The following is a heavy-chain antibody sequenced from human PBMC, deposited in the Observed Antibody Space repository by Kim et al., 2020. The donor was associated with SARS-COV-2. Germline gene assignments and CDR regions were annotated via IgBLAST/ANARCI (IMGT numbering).Heavy chain of an antibody. Sequence: ASVKVSCKASGYTFTSYAMNWVRQAPGQGLEWMGWINTNTGNPTYAQGFTGRFVFSLDTSVSTAYLQISSLKAEDTAVYYCARDPRITIFGVVIKGDAFDIWGRGTMVTVSS. CDR2: INTNTGNP. CDR3: ARDPRITIFGVVIKGDAFDI. V-gene: IGHV7-4-1*02. D-gene: IGHD3-3*01. J-gene: IGHJ3*02. CDR1: GYTFTSYA.